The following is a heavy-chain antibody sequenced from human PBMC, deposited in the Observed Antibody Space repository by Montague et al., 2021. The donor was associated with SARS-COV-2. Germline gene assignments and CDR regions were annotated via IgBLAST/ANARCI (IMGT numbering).Heavy chain of an antibody. Sequence: SETLSLTCTVSGGSISRYYWNWIRQPPGKGLEWIAYIYYSGSTXXXSSXXXRVTISVDTSKNQFSLKLSSVTAAHTAVYYCARSRENYNILTGYPYYFDYWGQGTLVAVSS. CDR1: GGSISRYY. V-gene: IGHV4-59*01. CDR3: ARSRENYNILTGYPYYFDY. CDR2: IYYSGST. D-gene: IGHD3-9*01. J-gene: IGHJ4*02.